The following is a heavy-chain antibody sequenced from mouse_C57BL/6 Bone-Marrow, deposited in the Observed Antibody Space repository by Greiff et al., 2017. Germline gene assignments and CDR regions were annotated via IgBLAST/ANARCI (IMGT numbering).Heavy chain of an antibody. CDR1: GYTFTSYW. D-gene: IGHD3-3*01. J-gene: IGHJ2*01. V-gene: IGHV1-69*01. Sequence: QVQLQQPGAELVMPGASVKLSCKASGYTFTSYWMHWVKQRPGQGLEWIGEIDPSDSSTNYNQKFKGKSTLTVDKSSSTAYMQLSSLTSEDSAVYYCARWLGGFDYWGQGTTLTVSS. CDR3: ARWLGGFDY. CDR2: IDPSDSST.